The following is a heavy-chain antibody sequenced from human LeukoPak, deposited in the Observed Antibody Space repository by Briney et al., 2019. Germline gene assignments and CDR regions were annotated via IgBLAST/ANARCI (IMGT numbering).Heavy chain of an antibody. V-gene: IGHV3-7*01. D-gene: IGHD4-17*01. CDR1: GFTFTNYW. CDR2: IKQDGSET. J-gene: IGHJ4*02. Sequence: GGSLRLSCAASGFTFTNYWMSWVRQAPGKGLEWVANIKQDGSETYSVDSVKGRFTISRDNSKNTLYLQMNSLRAEDTAVYYCARDCYGDYSFDYWGQGTLVTVSS. CDR3: ARDCYGDYSFDY.